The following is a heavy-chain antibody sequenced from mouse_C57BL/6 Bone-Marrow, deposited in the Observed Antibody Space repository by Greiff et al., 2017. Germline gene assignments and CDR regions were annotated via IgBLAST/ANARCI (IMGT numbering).Heavy chain of an antibody. Sequence: EVKVVESGGGLVQPGGSLKLSCAASGFTFSDYGMAWVRQAPRKGPEWVAFISNLAYSIYYADTVTGRFTISRENAKNTLYLEMSSLRSEDTARYYCAKGDWFAYWGQGTLVTVSA. CDR3: AKGDWFAY. J-gene: IGHJ3*01. CDR1: GFTFSDYG. V-gene: IGHV5-15*01. CDR2: ISNLAYSI.